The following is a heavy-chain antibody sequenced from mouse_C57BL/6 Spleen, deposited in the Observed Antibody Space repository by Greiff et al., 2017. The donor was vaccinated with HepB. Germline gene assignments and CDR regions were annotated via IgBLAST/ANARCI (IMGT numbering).Heavy chain of an antibody. J-gene: IGHJ4*01. CDR1: GFTFSDYG. D-gene: IGHD2-2*01. CDR2: ISSGSSTI. Sequence: EVQLVESGGGLVKPGGSLKLSCAASGFTFSDYGMHWVRQAPEKGLEWVAYISSGSSTIYYADTVKGRFTISRDNAKNTLFLQMTSLRSEDTAMYYCARKDMVTTHYAMDYWGQGTSVTVSS. V-gene: IGHV5-17*01. CDR3: ARKDMVTTHYAMDY.